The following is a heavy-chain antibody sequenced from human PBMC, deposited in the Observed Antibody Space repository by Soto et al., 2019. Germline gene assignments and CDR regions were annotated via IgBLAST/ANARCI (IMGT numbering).Heavy chain of an antibody. D-gene: IGHD2-2*02. J-gene: IGHJ4*02. Sequence: PGGSLRLSCAASGFTFSSYAMYWVRQAPGKGLEWVAVISYDGSNKYYADSVKGRFTISRDNSKNTLYLQMNSLRAEDTAVYYCARDMGYCSSTSCYTFDYWGQGTLVTVSS. V-gene: IGHV3-30-3*01. CDR3: ARDMGYCSSTSCYTFDY. CDR2: ISYDGSNK. CDR1: GFTFSSYA.